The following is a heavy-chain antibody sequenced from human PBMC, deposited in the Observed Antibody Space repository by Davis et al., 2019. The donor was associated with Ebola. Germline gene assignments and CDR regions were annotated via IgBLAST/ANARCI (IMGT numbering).Heavy chain of an antibody. Sequence: GESLKISCAASGLTFSSYAMSCVRQAPGKGLEWVSAISGSGGTTYYADSAKGRFTISRDNSKNTLYLQMNSLRAEDTAVYYCAKGSYPHIAVANTWGYWGQGTLVTVSS. J-gene: IGHJ4*02. V-gene: IGHV3-23*01. CDR1: GLTFSSYA. CDR3: AKGSYPHIAVANTWGY. D-gene: IGHD6-19*01. CDR2: ISGSGGTT.